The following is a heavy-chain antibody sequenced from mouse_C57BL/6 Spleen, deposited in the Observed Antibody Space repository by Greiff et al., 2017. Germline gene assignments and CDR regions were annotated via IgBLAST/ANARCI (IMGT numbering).Heavy chain of an antibody. Sequence: QVQLQQPGAELVKPGASVTLSCKASGYTFTSYWMPWVKQRPGQGLEWIGMIHPNSGSTNYNEKFKSKATLTVDKSSSTAYMQLSSLTSEDSAVYYCARSGQLGLDENYWGQGTTLTVSS. CDR3: ARSGQLGLDENY. J-gene: IGHJ2*01. V-gene: IGHV1-64*01. CDR2: IHPNSGST. D-gene: IGHD4-1*02. CDR1: GYTFTSYW.